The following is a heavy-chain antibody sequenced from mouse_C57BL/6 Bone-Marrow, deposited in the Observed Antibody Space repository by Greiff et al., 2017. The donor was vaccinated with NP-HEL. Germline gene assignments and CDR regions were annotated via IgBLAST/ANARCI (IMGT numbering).Heavy chain of an antibody. CDR3: TEGDY. Sequence: VQLQQSGAELVRPGASVTLSCKASGYTFTDYEMHWVKQTPVHGLEWIGAIDPETGGTAYNQKFKGEAILTADKSSSTAYMELRSLTSEDSAVYYCTEGDYWGQGTSVTVSS. J-gene: IGHJ4*01. V-gene: IGHV1-15*01. CDR2: IDPETGGT. CDR1: GYTFTDYE.